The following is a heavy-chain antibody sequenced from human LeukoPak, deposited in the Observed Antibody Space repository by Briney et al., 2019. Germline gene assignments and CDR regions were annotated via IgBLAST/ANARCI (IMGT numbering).Heavy chain of an antibody. CDR3: ARHAIHDL. CDR2: INHSGST. D-gene: IGHD3-3*01. J-gene: IGHJ4*02. Sequence: SETLSLTCAVYGGSFSGYYWSWIRQPPGKGLEWTGEINHSGSTNYNPSLKSRVTISVDTSKNQFSLKLSSVTAADTAVYYCARHAIHDLWGQGTLVTVSS. V-gene: IGHV4-34*01. CDR1: GGSFSGYY.